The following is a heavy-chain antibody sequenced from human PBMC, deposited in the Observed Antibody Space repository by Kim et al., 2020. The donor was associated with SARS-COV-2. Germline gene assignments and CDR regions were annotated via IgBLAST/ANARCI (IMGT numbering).Heavy chain of an antibody. CDR1: GYSFTSYW. J-gene: IGHJ6*02. Sequence: GESLKISCKGSGYSFTSYWISWVRQMPGKGLEWMGRIDPSDSYTNYSPSFQGHVTISADKSISTAYLQWSSLKASDTAMYYCARQGGYSSSLQRNYYYYGMDVWGQGTTVTVSS. CDR3: ARQGGYSSSLQRNYYYYGMDV. D-gene: IGHD6-13*01. CDR2: IDPSDSYT. V-gene: IGHV5-10-1*01.